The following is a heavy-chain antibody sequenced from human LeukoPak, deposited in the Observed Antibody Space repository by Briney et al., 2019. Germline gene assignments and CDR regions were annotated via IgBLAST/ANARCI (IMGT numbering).Heavy chain of an antibody. D-gene: IGHD1-26*01. V-gene: IGHV3-7*05. CDR2: IKEDGTDK. Sequence: PGGSLRLSCAASGLTFSNSWMTWLRQAPGQGLEWVAHIKEDGTDKYYMDSVTGRFTISRDNTRNTLYLQMSSLRAEDTAVYYCATWSDAWEFDYWGQGTLVSVSS. CDR1: GLTFSNSW. CDR3: ATWSDAWEFDY. J-gene: IGHJ4*02.